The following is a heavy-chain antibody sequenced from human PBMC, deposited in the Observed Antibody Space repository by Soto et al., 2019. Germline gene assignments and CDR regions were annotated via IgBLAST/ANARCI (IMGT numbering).Heavy chain of an antibody. CDR3: SRVPMDIGSGWRQCDY. V-gene: IGHV3-72*01. D-gene: IGHD6-19*01. J-gene: IGHJ4*02. Sequence: EVQLVASGGGLVQPGGSLRLPCAASGFTFSDHYMDWVRQAPGKGLEWVGRIRNKANSHTTEFAAYVKGRFTISREDSMNSLYLQMNSLKTEDTAVYYCSRVPMDIGSGWRQCDYWGQGTLVTVSS. CDR2: IRNKANSHTT. CDR1: GFTFSDHY.